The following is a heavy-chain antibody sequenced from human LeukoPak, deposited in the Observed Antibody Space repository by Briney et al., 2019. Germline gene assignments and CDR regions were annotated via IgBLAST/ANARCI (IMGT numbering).Heavy chain of an antibody. CDR1: GGSISSYY. Sequence: SETLSLTCTVSGGSISSYYWSWIRQPPGKGLEWIGYIYYSGSTNYNPSLKSRVTISVDSSKNQFSLRLSPVTAADTAVYYCARHRWAADTGSDDAFDIWGQGTMVTVSS. J-gene: IGHJ3*02. CDR3: ARHRWAADTGSDDAFDI. CDR2: IYYSGST. D-gene: IGHD6-13*01. V-gene: IGHV4-59*08.